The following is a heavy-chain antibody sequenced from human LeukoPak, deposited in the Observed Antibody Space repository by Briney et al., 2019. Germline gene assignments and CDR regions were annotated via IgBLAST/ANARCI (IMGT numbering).Heavy chain of an antibody. CDR3: ASGPGDCSSPSCYNGAYYYYGMDV. CDR2: IYSCGST. CDR1: GFTVSSNY. V-gene: IGHV3-53*04. J-gene: IGHJ6*02. D-gene: IGHD2-2*02. Sequence: GGSLRLSCAASGFTVSSNYMIWVRQAPGKGLEWVSVIYSCGSTYYADSEKGRFTISRHNSKNTLYLQMNSLRAEDTAVYYCASGPGDCSSPSCYNGAYYYYGMDVWGQGTTVTVSS.